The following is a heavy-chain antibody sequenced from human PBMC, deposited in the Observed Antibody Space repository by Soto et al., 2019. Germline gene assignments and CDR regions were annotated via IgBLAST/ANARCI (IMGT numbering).Heavy chain of an antibody. CDR3: SRRYGSSFDI. Sequence: QVQLQESGPGLVKPSETLSLTCTVSGGSISNYYWSWIRQPPGKGLEWIGYIYYSWSPNYNPSLKSRVTISVDTSKNQFSLKLSSVTAADTAVYDCSRRYGSSFDIWGQGTMVTVSS. D-gene: IGHD6-19*01. V-gene: IGHV4-59*01. CDR2: IYYSWSP. J-gene: IGHJ3*02. CDR1: GGSISNYY.